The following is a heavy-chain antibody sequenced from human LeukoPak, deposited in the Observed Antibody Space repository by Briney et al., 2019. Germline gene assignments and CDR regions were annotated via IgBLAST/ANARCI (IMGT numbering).Heavy chain of an antibody. D-gene: IGHD3-16*01. CDR3: ARDFMGVSTA. J-gene: IGHJ4*02. CDR2: ISSDSNYI. Sequence: GGSLRLSCAASGFTFSSYSMNWVRQAPGRGLEWVSSISSDSNYIYYEDSLKSRVTISRDNARNSLYLQMNSLRAEDTAVYYCARDFMGVSTAWGQGTLVTVSS. CDR1: GFTFSSYS. V-gene: IGHV3-21*01.